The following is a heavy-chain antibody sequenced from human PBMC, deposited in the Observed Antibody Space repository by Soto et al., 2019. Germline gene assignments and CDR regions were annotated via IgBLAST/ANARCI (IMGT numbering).Heavy chain of an antibody. CDR3: ARGRDGYNYRGAYFDY. D-gene: IGHD5-12*01. CDR2: IIPIFGTA. J-gene: IGHJ4*02. V-gene: IGHV1-69*13. Sequence: SVKVSCKASGGTFSSYAISWVRQAPGQGLEWMGGIIPIFGTANYAQKFQGRVTITADESTSTAYMELSSLRSEDTAVYYCARGRDGYNYRGAYFDYWGQGTLVTSPQ. CDR1: GGTFSSYA.